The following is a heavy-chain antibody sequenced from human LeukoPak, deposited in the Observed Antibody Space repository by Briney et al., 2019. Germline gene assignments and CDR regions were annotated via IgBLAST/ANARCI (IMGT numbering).Heavy chain of an antibody. D-gene: IGHD3-22*01. CDR2: INPSGGST. J-gene: IGHJ4*02. CDR3: ARGLGLDYYDSSGSY. CDR1: GYTFTSYY. Sequence: ASVKVSCKASGYTFTSYYMHWVRQAPGQGLEWMGIINPSGGSTSYARKFQGRVTMTRDTSTSTVYMELSSLRSEDTAVYYCARGLGLDYYDSSGSYWGQGTLVTVSS. V-gene: IGHV1-46*01.